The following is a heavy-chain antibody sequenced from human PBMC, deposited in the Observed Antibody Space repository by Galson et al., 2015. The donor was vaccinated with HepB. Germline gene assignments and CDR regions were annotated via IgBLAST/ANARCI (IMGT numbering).Heavy chain of an antibody. J-gene: IGHJ4*02. CDR2: IHSSGST. CDR1: GGSITNYY. CDR3: AGGAGWLVDS. V-gene: IGHV4-4*08. D-gene: IGHD5-24*01. Sequence: SLTCTVSGGSITNYYWNWIRLPPGKRLEWIGYIHSSGSTNYNPSLKSRVTISLDTSKNQFSLRLTSVTATDTAVYFCAGGAGWLVDSWGQGTLVTAS.